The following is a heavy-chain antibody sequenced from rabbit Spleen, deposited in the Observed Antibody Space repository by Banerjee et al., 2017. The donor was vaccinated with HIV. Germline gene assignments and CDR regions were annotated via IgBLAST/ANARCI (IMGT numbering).Heavy chain of an antibody. CDR2: IHGGSRNNI. Sequence: QEQLEESGGGLVKPEGSLTLTCKASGVSFSDKDVMCWVRQAPGKGLEWIACIHGGSRNNIYYASWAKGRLTISKTSSTTVTLQMTSLTAADTATYFCARDLVGVIGWNFYLWGQGTLVTVS. D-gene: IGHD1-1*01. J-gene: IGHJ4*01. CDR3: ARDLVGVIGWNFYL. CDR1: GVSFSDKDV. V-gene: IGHV1S45*01.